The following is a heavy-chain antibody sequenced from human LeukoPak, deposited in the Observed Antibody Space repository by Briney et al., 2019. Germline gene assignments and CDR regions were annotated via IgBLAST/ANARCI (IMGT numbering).Heavy chain of an antibody. Sequence: SETLSLTCTVSGGSISSYYWSWIRQPAGKGLEWIGRIYTSGSTNYNPSLKSQVTISVDMSRNQFSLKLNSLTAADTAVYYCARQVATKGEWAFDVWGQGTMVTVSS. J-gene: IGHJ3*01. CDR2: IYTSGST. V-gene: IGHV4-4*07. CDR1: GGSISSYY. CDR3: ARQVATKGEWAFDV. D-gene: IGHD5-12*01.